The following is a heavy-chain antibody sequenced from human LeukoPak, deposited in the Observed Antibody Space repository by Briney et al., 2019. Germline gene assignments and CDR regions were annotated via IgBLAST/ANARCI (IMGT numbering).Heavy chain of an antibody. CDR1: GGSVSSGSYY. J-gene: IGHJ5*02. CDR3: ARHAYCGGHCYSSWFDP. CDR2: IYYSGST. D-gene: IGHD2-21*02. Sequence: SETLSLTCTVSGGSVSSGSYYWSWIRQPPGKGLEWIGYIYYSGSTNYNPSLKSRVTISVDTSKNQFSLKLSSVTAADTAVYYCARHAYCGGHCYSSWFDPWGQGTLVTVSS. V-gene: IGHV4-61*01.